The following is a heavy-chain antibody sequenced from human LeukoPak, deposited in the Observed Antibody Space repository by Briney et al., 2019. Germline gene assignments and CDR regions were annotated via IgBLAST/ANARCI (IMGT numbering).Heavy chain of an antibody. CDR3: ARGDISGWFDP. V-gene: IGHV5-51*01. D-gene: IGHD6-19*01. J-gene: IGHJ5*02. Sequence: GESLKISCTGSGYSFTNYWIGWVRQMPGKGLEWMGIIHPGDSDTRYSPSFQGQVTISADTSITTAYLQWSSLKASDTAIYYCARGDISGWFDPWGQGTLVTVSS. CDR1: GYSFTNYW. CDR2: IHPGDSDT.